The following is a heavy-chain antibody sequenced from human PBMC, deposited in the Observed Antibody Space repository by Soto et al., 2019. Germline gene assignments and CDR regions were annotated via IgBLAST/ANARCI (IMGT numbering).Heavy chain of an antibody. CDR2: ISYDGSNK. Sequence: QVQLVESGGGVVQPGRSLRLSCAASGFTFSSYGMHWVRQAPGKGLEWVAVISYDGSNKYYADSVKGRFTISRDNSKNTLYLQMNSLRAEDTAVYYCAKVMSGYDFWSGYHEVYWGQGTLVTVSS. V-gene: IGHV3-30*18. D-gene: IGHD3-3*01. CDR3: AKVMSGYDFWSGYHEVY. J-gene: IGHJ4*02. CDR1: GFTFSSYG.